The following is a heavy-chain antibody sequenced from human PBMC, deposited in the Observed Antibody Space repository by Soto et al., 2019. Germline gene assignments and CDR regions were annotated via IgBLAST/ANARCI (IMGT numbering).Heavy chain of an antibody. CDR1: GFTFISYA. Sequence: GGSLRLSCAASGFTFISYAMSWVRQAPGKGLEWVSAISGSGGSAYYADSVKGRFTISRDNSKNTLYLQMNSLRAEDTAVYYCATPYQPLLVRPFDYWGQGTLVTVSS. CDR2: ISGSGGSA. CDR3: ATPYQPLLVRPFDY. D-gene: IGHD2-2*01. V-gene: IGHV3-23*01. J-gene: IGHJ4*02.